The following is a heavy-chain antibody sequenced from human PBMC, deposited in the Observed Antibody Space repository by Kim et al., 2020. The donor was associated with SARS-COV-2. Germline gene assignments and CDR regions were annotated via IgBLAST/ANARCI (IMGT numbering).Heavy chain of an antibody. V-gene: IGHV3-49*03. CDR3: TRESSIVVVPAALYNDRDYYGMDV. Sequence: GGSLRLSCTASGFTFGDYAMSWFRQAPGKGLEWVGFIRSKAYGGTTEYAASVKGRFTISRDDSKSIAYLQMNSLKTEDTAVYYCTRESSIVVVPAALYNDRDYYGMDVWGQGTTVTVSS. D-gene: IGHD2-2*01. CDR1: GFTFGDYA. J-gene: IGHJ6*02. CDR2: IRSKAYGGTT.